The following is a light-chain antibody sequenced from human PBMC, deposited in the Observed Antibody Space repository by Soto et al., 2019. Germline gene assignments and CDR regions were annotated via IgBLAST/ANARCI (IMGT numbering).Light chain of an antibody. CDR3: QQYNNWPSIT. Sequence: EIVMTQSPATLSVSPGERATLSCRASQHVFSNLAWYQQNPGQPPRLLIYGASTRATGIPARFSGSGSGTEFTLTISSLQSEDFAFYYCQQYNNWPSITFGQGTRLEIK. V-gene: IGKV3-15*01. CDR1: QHVFSN. J-gene: IGKJ5*01. CDR2: GAS.